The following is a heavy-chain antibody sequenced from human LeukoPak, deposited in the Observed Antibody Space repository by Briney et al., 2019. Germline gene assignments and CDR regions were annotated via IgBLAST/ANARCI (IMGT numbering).Heavy chain of an antibody. D-gene: IGHD6-19*01. CDR1: GASISSSY. CDR2: IYYSGTT. CDR3: ARGQPQRYSSGWYVNWFDP. Sequence: SETLSLTCTVSGASISSSYWSWIRQPPGKGLEWIGYIYYSGTTKYNPSLKSRVTISVDTSKNQFSLKVNSVAAADTAVYYCARGQPQRYSSGWYVNWFDPWGQGILVTVSP. V-gene: IGHV4-59*01. J-gene: IGHJ5*02.